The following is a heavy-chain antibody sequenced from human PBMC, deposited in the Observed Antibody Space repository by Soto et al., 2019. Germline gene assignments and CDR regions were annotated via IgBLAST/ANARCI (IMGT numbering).Heavy chain of an antibody. CDR1: GYTFPSYD. CDR2: MNPNSGNT. V-gene: IGHV1-8*01. Sequence: GASVKVSCKASGYTFPSYDINWVRQATGQGLEWMGWMNPNSGNTGYAQKFQGRVTMTRNTSISTAYMELSSLRSEDTAVYYCARALTIFGVLIMAYWGQGTLVTVSS. J-gene: IGHJ4*02. D-gene: IGHD3-3*01. CDR3: ARALTIFGVLIMAY.